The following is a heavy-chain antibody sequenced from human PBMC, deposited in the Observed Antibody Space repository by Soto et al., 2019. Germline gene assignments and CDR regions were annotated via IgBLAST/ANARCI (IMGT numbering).Heavy chain of an antibody. D-gene: IGHD5-18*01. J-gene: IGHJ4*02. CDR3: ASGVSIQLCAH. Sequence: XXTLSLPFNVSGGSIDRSNYYWSSIRQPPGKGLEWIGEINHSGSTNYNPSLKSRVTISVDTSKNQFSLKLSYVTAADTAVYYCASGVSIQLCAHWGQGTLVTVSS. CDR2: INHSGST. V-gene: IGHV4-39*07. CDR1: GGSIDRSNYY.